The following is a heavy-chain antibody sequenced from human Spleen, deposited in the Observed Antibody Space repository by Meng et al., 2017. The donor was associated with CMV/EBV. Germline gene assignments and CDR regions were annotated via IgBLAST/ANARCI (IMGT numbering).Heavy chain of an antibody. CDR3: ARGAGYGALDY. V-gene: IGHV3-21*01. J-gene: IGHJ4*02. CDR2: ISSSSSYI. D-gene: IGHD5-18*01. Sequence: GGSLRLSCAASGFSVSINYMSWVRQAPGKGLEWVSSISSSSSYIYYADSVKGRFTISRDNAKNSLYLQMNSLRAEDTAVYYCARGAGYGALDYWGQGTLVTVSS. CDR1: GFSVSINY.